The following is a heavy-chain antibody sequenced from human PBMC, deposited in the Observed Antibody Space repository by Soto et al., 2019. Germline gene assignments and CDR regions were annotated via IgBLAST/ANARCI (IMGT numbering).Heavy chain of an antibody. CDR1: GGTFSSYA. D-gene: IGHD2-21*02. V-gene: IGHV1-69*01. J-gene: IGHJ4*02. CDR2: IIPIFGTA. CDR3: AIGPIVVVTAPYYFDY. Sequence: QVQLVQSGAEVKKPGSSVKVSCKASGGTFSSYAISWVRQAPGHGLEWMGGIIPIFGTANYAQKFQGRVTITADESTSTAYMELSSLRSEDRAVYYCAIGPIVVVTAPYYFDYCGQGPLVTVSS.